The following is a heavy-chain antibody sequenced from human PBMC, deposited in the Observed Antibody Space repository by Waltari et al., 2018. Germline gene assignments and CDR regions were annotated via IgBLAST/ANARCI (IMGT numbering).Heavy chain of an antibody. V-gene: IGHV3-48*03. J-gene: IGHJ4*02. CDR1: GFTISSYE. CDR2: ITSSGNTI. CDR3: ARPGRQQRPGY. Sequence: EVQLVESGGGLVQPGGSLRLSCAVSGFTISSYEMNWVRQAPGKGLEWVSYITSSGNTIYYADSGKGRFTISRDNAKNSLYRQMHSLRAEDTAVYYCARPGRQQRPGYWGQGTLVTVSS. D-gene: IGHD6-25*01.